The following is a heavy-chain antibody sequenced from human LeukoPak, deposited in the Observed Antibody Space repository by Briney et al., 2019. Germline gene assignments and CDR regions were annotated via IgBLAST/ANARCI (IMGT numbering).Heavy chain of an antibody. V-gene: IGHV3-30*01. CDR1: GLTFSSYA. J-gene: IGHJ5*02. CDR3: TGRFDP. Sequence: GGSLRLSCAASGLTFSSYAMHWVRQAPGKGLEWVAVISYDGSNKYYADSVKGRFTISRDNSKNTLYLQMNSLRAEDTAVYYCTGRFDPWGQGTLVTVSS. D-gene: IGHD2-8*02. CDR2: ISYDGSNK.